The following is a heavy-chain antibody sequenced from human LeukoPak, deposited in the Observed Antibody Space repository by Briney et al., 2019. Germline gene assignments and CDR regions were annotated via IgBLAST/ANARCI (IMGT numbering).Heavy chain of an antibody. V-gene: IGHV4-39*07. Sequence: SETLSLTCTVSGGSISSSSYYWGWIRQPPGKGLEWIGSIYYSGSTYYNPSLKSRVTISVDTSKNQFSVKLSSVTAADTAVYYCARDRVGKAAAGRRDAFDIWGQGTMVTVSS. J-gene: IGHJ3*02. D-gene: IGHD6-13*01. CDR1: GGSISSSSYY. CDR2: IYYSGST. CDR3: ARDRVGKAAAGRRDAFDI.